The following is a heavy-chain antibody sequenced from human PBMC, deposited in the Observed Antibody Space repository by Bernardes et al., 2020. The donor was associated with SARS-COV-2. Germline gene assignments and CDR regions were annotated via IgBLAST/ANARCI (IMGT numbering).Heavy chain of an antibody. CDR1: GFTFSSYS. J-gene: IGHJ4*02. V-gene: IGHV3-21*01. CDR2: ISSSSSYI. Sequence: GGSLRLSCAASGFTFSSYSMNWVRQAPGKGLEWVSSISSSSSYIYYADSVKGRFTISRDNAKNSLYLQMNSLRAEDTAVYYCARDRMTTVTKDYFDYWGQGTLVTVSS. CDR3: ARDRMTTVTKDYFDY. D-gene: IGHD4-17*01.